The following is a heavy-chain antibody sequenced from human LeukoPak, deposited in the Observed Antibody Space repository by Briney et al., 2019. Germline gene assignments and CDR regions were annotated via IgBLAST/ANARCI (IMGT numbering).Heavy chain of an antibody. J-gene: IGHJ4*02. V-gene: IGHV4-30-2*01. CDR2: IYHSGST. CDR3: ASMTTVPTGFDY. D-gene: IGHD4-17*01. CDR1: GGSISSGGYS. Sequence: SETLSLTCAVSGGSISSGGYSWSWIRQPPGKGLEWIGYIYHSGSTYYNPSLKSRVTISVDRSKNQFSLKLSSVTAADTAVYYCASMTTVPTGFDYWGQGTLVTVHS.